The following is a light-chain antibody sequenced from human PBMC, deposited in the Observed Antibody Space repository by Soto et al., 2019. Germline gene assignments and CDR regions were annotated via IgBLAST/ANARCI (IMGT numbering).Light chain of an antibody. Sequence: QSALTQPPSVSGAPGQSIAISCTGSSSDVGGYNYVSWYQQHPGKAPKLMVYDVSNRPSGVSNRFSGSKSGNTASLTISGLQAEDEAEYYSSSYTSSSTYVFGTGTKLTVL. CDR1: SSDVGGYNY. J-gene: IGLJ1*01. CDR3: SSYTSSSTYV. V-gene: IGLV2-14*01. CDR2: DVS.